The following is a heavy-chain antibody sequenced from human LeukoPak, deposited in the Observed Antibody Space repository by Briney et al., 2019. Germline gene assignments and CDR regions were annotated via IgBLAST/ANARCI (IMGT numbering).Heavy chain of an antibody. J-gene: IGHJ6*02. CDR1: GGSISSYY. CDR2: IYYSGST. Sequence: SETLSLTCTVSGGSISSYYWSWIRQPPGKGLEWIGYIYYSGSTNYNPSLKSRVTISVDTSKNQFSLKLSSVTAADTAVYYCARVGYCSGGSCYSPTRYYYYYYGMDVWGQGTTVTVSS. CDR3: ARVGYCSGGSCYSPTRYYYYYYGMDV. V-gene: IGHV4-59*01. D-gene: IGHD2-15*01.